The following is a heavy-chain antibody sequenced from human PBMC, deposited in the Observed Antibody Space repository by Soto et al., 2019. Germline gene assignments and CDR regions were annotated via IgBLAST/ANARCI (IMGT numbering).Heavy chain of an antibody. CDR2: IYYSGST. V-gene: IGHV4-39*01. J-gene: IGHJ5*02. CDR3: ARGIKAAGTSWWFDP. Sequence: PSETLSLTCTVSGGSISSSSFHWGWIRQPPGKGLEWIGSIYYSGSTYYSPSLKSRVTISVDTSKNQFSLKLSSVTAADTAVYYCARGIKAAGTSWWFDPWGPGTLVTVSS. CDR1: GGSISSSSFH. D-gene: IGHD6-13*01.